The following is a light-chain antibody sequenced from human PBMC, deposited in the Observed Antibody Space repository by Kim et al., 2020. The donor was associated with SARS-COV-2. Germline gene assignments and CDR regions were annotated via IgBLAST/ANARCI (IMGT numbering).Light chain of an antibody. CDR3: QQGYSHPFT. Sequence: ASVEDRVTITCRASQSISTSLNWYQQKPGKAPKLLVYGASGLQGGVPSRFSGSGSGTDFTLTISSLQPEDFATYYCQQGYSHPFTFGPGTKVDIK. CDR2: GAS. V-gene: IGKV1-39*01. CDR1: QSISTS. J-gene: IGKJ3*01.